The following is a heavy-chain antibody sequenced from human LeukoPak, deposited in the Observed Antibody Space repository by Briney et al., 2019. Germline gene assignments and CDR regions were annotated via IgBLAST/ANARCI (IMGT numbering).Heavy chain of an antibody. CDR3: ARAGIAAALNFDY. CDR1: GGSISSSSYY. Sequence: SETLSLTCTVSGGSISSSSYYWSWIRQPPGKGLEWIGEINHSGSTNYNPSLKSRVTISVDTSKNQFSLKLSSVTAADTAVYYCARAGIAAALNFDYWGQGTLVTVSS. CDR2: INHSGST. J-gene: IGHJ4*02. D-gene: IGHD6-13*01. V-gene: IGHV4-39*07.